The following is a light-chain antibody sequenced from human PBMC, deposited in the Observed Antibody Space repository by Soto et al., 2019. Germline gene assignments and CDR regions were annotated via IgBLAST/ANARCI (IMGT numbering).Light chain of an antibody. CDR1: QDIAIY. Sequence: IQLTQSKSSLSAAVGDRVTITCLASQDIAIYLAWYQQKPGEAPKLLIYAASTLYGGVPSRFSGSGSGTDFALTITSLQAEDFATYYCQQLRMYPSTFGGGTKVDI. CDR3: QQLRMYPST. J-gene: IGKJ4*01. CDR2: AAS. V-gene: IGKV1-9*01.